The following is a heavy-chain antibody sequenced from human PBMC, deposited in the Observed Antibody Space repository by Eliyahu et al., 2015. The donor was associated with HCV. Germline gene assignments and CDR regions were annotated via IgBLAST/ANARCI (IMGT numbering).Heavy chain of an antibody. D-gene: IGHD1-26*01. V-gene: IGHV3-9*01. CDR3: AKDIAYGGSYVGDSVDYGMDV. CDR1: GFXFDXXA. CDR2: ISWNSGSI. J-gene: IGHJ6*02. Sequence: EVQLVESGGGLVQPGRSLRLSCAAXGFXFDXXAXHWVRQAPGKGLEWVSGISWNSGSIGYADSGKGRFTISRDNAKNSLYLQMNSLRAEDTALYYCAKDIAYGGSYVGDSVDYGMDVWGQGTTVTVSS.